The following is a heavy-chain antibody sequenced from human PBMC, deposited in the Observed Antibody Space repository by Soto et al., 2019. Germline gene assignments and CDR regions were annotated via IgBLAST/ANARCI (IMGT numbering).Heavy chain of an antibody. CDR2: ISAHNGNT. V-gene: IGHV1-18*01. CDR3: ARGRYGDY. CDR1: GYTFTSYG. Sequence: QVHLVQSGAEVKKPGASVKVSCKASGYTFTSYGITWVRQAPGQGLEWMGWISAHNGNTDYAQKLQGTVIVTRDTSTSTAYMELRSLRSEDTAVYYCARGRYGDYWGQGALVTVSS. J-gene: IGHJ4*02. D-gene: IGHD1-1*01.